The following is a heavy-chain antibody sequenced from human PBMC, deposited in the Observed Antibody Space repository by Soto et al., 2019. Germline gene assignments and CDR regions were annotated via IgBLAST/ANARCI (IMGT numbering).Heavy chain of an antibody. V-gene: IGHV3-23*01. CDR1: GFTFYNYA. J-gene: IGHJ4*02. D-gene: IGHD2-2*01. Sequence: PGGSLRLSCAASGFTFYNYAMGWVRQAQGKGLEWVSAITGSGSDTYYVDSVKGRFTISRDNSENTLYLQMNSLRAEDTAIYYCAKLGSSSWSPHYYFDYWGQGTLVTVSS. CDR3: AKLGSSSWSPHYYFDY. CDR2: ITGSGSDT.